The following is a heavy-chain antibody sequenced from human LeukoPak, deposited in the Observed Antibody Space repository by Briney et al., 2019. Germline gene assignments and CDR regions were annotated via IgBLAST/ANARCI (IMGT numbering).Heavy chain of an antibody. Sequence: GGSLRLSCAASGFTFSSYAMSWVRQAPGKGLEWVGRIKSGAEAGTTEYAAPVKGRFTISRDDSRNTLYLQMNGLKTEDTAMYYWTTDGYTHYGPHIDYWGQGTLVTVSS. D-gene: IGHD4-17*01. J-gene: IGHJ4*02. CDR1: GFTFSSYA. V-gene: IGHV3-15*01. CDR3: TTDGYTHYGPHIDY. CDR2: IKSGAEAGTT.